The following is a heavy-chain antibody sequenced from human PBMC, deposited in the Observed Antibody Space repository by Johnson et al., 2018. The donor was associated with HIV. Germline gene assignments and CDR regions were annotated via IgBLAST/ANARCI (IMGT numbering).Heavy chain of an antibody. V-gene: IGHV3-64*01. CDR2: ISSNGGST. CDR1: GFTFSSYA. Sequence: VQLVESGGGLVQPGGSLRLSCAASGFTFSSYAMHWVRQAPGKGLEYVSAISSNGGSTYYAHSVKGRFTISRDNSKHTRYLQMGSRRAEDMAVYYCARGGRGYRYSYAFDIWGQGTMVTVSS. CDR3: ARGGRGYRYSYAFDI. J-gene: IGHJ3*02. D-gene: IGHD5-18*01.